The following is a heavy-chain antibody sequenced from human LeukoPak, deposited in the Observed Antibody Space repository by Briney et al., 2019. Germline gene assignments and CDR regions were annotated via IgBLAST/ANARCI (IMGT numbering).Heavy chain of an antibody. CDR1: GFTFSSYA. CDR3: AKVSSGYYYDSSGLDY. V-gene: IGHV3-23*01. J-gene: IGHJ4*02. CDR2: ISGSGGST. D-gene: IGHD3-22*01. Sequence: GGSLRLSCAASGFTFSSYAMSWVRQAPGKGLEWVSAISGSGGSTYYADSVKGRFTISRDNSKNTLYLQMNSLRAEDTAVYYCAKVSSGYYYDSSGLDYWGQGTLVTASS.